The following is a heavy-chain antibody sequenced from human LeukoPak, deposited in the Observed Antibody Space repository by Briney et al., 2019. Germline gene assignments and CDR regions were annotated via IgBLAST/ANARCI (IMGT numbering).Heavy chain of an antibody. V-gene: IGHV3-23*01. D-gene: IGHD3-22*01. Sequence: GGSLRLSCAASGFTFSTYAMNWVRQAPGEGLEWVSSISSGGGGTSYADSVKGRFTISRDNSRDTLYLQMNSLRAEDTAIYYCAKDPLVRYYDGTAYYLDYWGQGTLVTVSS. CDR1: GFTFSTYA. J-gene: IGHJ4*02. CDR2: ISSGGGGT. CDR3: AKDPLVRYYDGTAYYLDY.